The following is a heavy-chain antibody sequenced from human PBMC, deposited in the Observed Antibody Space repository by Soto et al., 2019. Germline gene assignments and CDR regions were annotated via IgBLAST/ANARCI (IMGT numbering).Heavy chain of an antibody. Sequence: QVQLVQSGAEVKKPGASVKVSCKASGYTFTSYGISWVRQAPGQGLEWMGWISAYNGNTNYAQKLQGRVTMTTDTSTSTAYMELRSLRSDDTAVYYCARDPAYYYVSSGPPVDAFDIWGQGTMVTVSS. CDR1: GYTFTSYG. CDR3: ARDPAYYYVSSGPPVDAFDI. D-gene: IGHD3-22*01. V-gene: IGHV1-18*01. CDR2: ISAYNGNT. J-gene: IGHJ3*02.